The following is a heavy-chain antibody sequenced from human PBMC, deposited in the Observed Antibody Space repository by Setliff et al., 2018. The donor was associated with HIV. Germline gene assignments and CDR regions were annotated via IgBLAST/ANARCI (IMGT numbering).Heavy chain of an antibody. CDR1: GFTFSDVW. J-gene: IGHJ5*02. Sequence: VGSLRLSCAASGFTFSDVWVNWVRQAPGRGLEWVGRIKNRPAGGTTEYAAPVKGRFTISRDDSKNMAYLQMNSLKIEDTALYFCTTEDPWLRFGHWGQGTLVTVSS. CDR2: IKNRPAGGTT. V-gene: IGHV3-15*01. CDR3: TTEDPWLRFGH. D-gene: IGHD5-12*01.